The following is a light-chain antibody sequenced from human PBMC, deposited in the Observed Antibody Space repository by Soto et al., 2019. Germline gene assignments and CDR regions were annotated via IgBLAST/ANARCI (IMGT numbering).Light chain of an antibody. Sequence: EIVMTQSPATLSVSPGERASLSCRASQSISTNLAWYQQKPGQAPRLLIYGASTRATGTPARFSGSGSGTEFTLTISSPQSEDFAVYYCQQYDKWPLTFGPGTKVDIK. CDR1: QSISTN. V-gene: IGKV3-15*01. CDR3: QQYDKWPLT. CDR2: GAS. J-gene: IGKJ3*01.